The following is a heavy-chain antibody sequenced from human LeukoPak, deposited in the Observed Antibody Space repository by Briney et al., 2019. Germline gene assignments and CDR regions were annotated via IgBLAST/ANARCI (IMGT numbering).Heavy chain of an antibody. Sequence: PGGSLRLSCAASGFTFRSYSMNWVRQAPGKGLEWVSAISSSSSFKYHADSLKGRFTISRDNANNSLYLQMSSLRAEDTAVYYCARGSLAVAGTGVDYWGQGTLVTVSS. J-gene: IGHJ4*02. CDR2: ISSSSSFK. D-gene: IGHD6-19*01. CDR1: GFTFRSYS. V-gene: IGHV3-21*01. CDR3: ARGSLAVAGTGVDY.